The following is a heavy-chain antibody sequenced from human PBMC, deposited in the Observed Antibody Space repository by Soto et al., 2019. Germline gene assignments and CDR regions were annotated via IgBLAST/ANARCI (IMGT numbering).Heavy chain of an antibody. Sequence: SVKVSCKASGGTFSNYAITWVRQAPGQGLEWMGGIIPIFGTVNYAQKFQGRVTITADESTSTAYMELSSLRSEDTAVYYCARLGPLNLSTSAVAYYFYYYGMDVWGQGTTVTVSS. CDR2: IIPIFGTV. CDR3: ARLGPLNLSTSAVAYYFYYYGMDV. CDR1: GGTFSNYA. V-gene: IGHV1-69*13. J-gene: IGHJ6*02. D-gene: IGHD2-2*01.